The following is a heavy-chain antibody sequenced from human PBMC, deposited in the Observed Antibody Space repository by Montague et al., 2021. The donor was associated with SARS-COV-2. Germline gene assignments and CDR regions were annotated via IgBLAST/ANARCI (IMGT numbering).Heavy chain of an antibody. CDR2: INHSGST. V-gene: IGHV4-34*01. J-gene: IGHJ4*02. CDR3: ARGLQQRSNFDY. CDR1: GGSFSGYY. D-gene: IGHD6-25*01. Sequence: SETLSLTCTVYGGSFSGYYWSWIRQPPGKGLEWIGEINHSGSTNYNPSLKSRVTISVDTSKNHFSLKLSSVTAADTAVYYCARGLQQRSNFDYWGQGTLVTVSS.